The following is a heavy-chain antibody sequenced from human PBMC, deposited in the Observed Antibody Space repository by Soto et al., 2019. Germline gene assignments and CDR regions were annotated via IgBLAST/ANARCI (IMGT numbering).Heavy chain of an antibody. CDR1: GGTFSSYA. D-gene: IGHD3-10*01. CDR2: LIPIFGTA. CDR3: ARNYYGSGSYPHYYYYGMDV. V-gene: IGHV1-69*01. Sequence: QVQLVQSGAEVKKPGSSVKVSCKASGGTFSSYAISWVRQAPGQGLEWMGGLIPIFGTANYAQKFQGRVTITADESTSTAYMELSSLRSEDTAVYYCARNYYGSGSYPHYYYYGMDVWGHGTTVTVSS. J-gene: IGHJ6*02.